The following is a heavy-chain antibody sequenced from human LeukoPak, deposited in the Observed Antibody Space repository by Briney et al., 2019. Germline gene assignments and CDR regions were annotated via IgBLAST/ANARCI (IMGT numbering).Heavy chain of an antibody. V-gene: IGHV1-69*13. J-gene: IGHJ5*02. CDR1: GYTFTSYG. CDR2: IIPIFGTA. D-gene: IGHD4-23*01. Sequence: SVKVSCKASGYTFTSYGISWVRQAPGQGLEWMGGIIPIFGTANYAQKFQGRVTITADESTSTAYMELSSLRSEDTAVYYCARDSTTVVTPGWFEPWGQGTLVTVSS. CDR3: ARDSTTVVTPGWFEP.